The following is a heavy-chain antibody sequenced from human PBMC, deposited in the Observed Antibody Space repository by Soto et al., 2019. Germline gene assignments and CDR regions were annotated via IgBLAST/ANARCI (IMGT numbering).Heavy chain of an antibody. CDR1: GFTFSSYG. V-gene: IGHV3-30*18. CDR2: ISYDGSNK. CDR3: AKNMGNYGSGSSNYYYYYGMDV. Sequence: QVQLVESGGGVVQPGRSLRLSCAASGFTFSSYGMHWVRQAPGKGLEWVAVISYDGSNKYYADSVKGRFTISRDNSKNTLYLQMNSLRAEDTAVYYCAKNMGNYGSGSSNYYYYYGMDVWGQGTTVTVSS. D-gene: IGHD3-10*01. J-gene: IGHJ6*02.